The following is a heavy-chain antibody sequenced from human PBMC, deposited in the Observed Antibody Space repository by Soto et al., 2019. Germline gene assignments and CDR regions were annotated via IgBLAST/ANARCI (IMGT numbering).Heavy chain of an antibody. CDR3: ARVTRGYSYAPDDHYHHYHLDF. Sequence: PGGSLRLSCAASGFTVSSNYMSWVRQAPGKGLEWVSVMYSGGSTCYADSVKGRFTISRHNSKNTLYLQMNSLRAEDTAVYYCARVTRGYSYAPDDHYHHYHLDFWGKGTTVTGSS. CDR2: MYSGGST. D-gene: IGHD5-18*01. V-gene: IGHV3-53*04. CDR1: GFTVSSNY. J-gene: IGHJ6*03.